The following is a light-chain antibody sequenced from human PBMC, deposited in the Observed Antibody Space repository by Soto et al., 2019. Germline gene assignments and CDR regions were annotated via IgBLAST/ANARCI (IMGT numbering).Light chain of an antibody. J-gene: IGLJ2*01. V-gene: IGLV3-9*01. CDR3: QVWDSSTVV. CDR1: NSGSKN. CDR2: RDS. Sequence: SYELTQPLSVSVALGQTARITCGGNNSGSKNVHWYQQKGGQAPVLVIYRDSNRPSGIPERFSGSNSGNTATLTISRAQAGDEADYYCQVWDSSTVVFGGGTKLTVL.